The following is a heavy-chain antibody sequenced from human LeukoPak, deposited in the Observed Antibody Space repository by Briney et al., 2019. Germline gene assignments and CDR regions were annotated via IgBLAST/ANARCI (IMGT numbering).Heavy chain of an antibody. D-gene: IGHD6-19*01. Sequence: GVSLRLSCAASVFTFSSYAMSWVRQTPGKGLEWVSAISGSGGSTYYADSVKGRFTISRDNSKNTLYLQMNSLRADDTAVYYCAKDEVGVAGPFDNWGQGTLVTVSS. CDR1: VFTFSSYA. V-gene: IGHV3-23*01. CDR3: AKDEVGVAGPFDN. CDR2: ISGSGGST. J-gene: IGHJ4*02.